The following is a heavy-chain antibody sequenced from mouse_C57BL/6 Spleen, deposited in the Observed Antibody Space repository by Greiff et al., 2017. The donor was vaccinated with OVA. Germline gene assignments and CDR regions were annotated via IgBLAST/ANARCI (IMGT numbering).Heavy chain of an antibody. CDR1: GYTFTDYS. Sequence: QVQLQQSGAELVRPGASVKLSCKASGYTFTDYSINWVKQRPGQGLEWIARIYPGSGNNYYYEKFKGKGTLTAEKSSSTAYMQLSSLTSEDSAVYFGARRYYGSSLYYAMDYWGQGTSVTVSS. J-gene: IGHJ4*01. CDR2: IYPGSGNN. V-gene: IGHV1-76*01. CDR3: ARRYYGSSLYYAMDY. D-gene: IGHD1-1*01.